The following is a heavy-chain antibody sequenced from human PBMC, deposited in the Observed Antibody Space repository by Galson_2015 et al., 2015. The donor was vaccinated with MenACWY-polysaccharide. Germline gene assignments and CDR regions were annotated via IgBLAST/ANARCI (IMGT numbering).Heavy chain of an antibody. CDR2: ISGSGGTT. D-gene: IGHD4-17*01. Sequence: SLRLSCAASGFTFNSYVMNWVRQAPGKGLEWVSAISGSGGTTYHADSVKGRFTISRDNSKNTLYLQFNSVRAEDTAVYYCAKGWGDYGNYYYYGMDVWGQGT. V-gene: IGHV3-23*01. CDR1: GFTFNSYV. J-gene: IGHJ6*02. CDR3: AKGWGDYGNYYYYGMDV.